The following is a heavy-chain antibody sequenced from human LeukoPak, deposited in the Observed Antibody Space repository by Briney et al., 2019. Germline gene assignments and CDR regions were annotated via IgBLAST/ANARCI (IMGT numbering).Heavy chain of an antibody. CDR1: GFTFSDYY. CDR2: ISSSGSTI. CDR3: ARERPDYYYYMDV. V-gene: IGHV3-11*04. J-gene: IGHJ6*03. D-gene: IGHD1-14*01. Sequence: GGSLRLSCSGSGFTFSDYYMSWIRQAPGKGLVGVSYISSSGSTIYYPDSVKGRFTISRDNAKNSLYLQMNSRRPEDTAVYYCARERPDYYYYMDVWGKGTTVTVSS.